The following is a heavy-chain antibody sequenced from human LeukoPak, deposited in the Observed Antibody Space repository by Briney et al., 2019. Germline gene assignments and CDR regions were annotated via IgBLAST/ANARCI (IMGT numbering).Heavy chain of an antibody. J-gene: IGHJ4*02. V-gene: IGHV3-23*01. CDR3: AKDPYGSGSYYTY. D-gene: IGHD3-10*01. CDR1: GFTFSSYA. Sequence: GGSLRLSCAASGFTFSSYAMSWVRQAPGKGLEWVSTISGSGGSTYYADSVKGRFTISRDNSKNTLYLQMNSLRAEDTAVYYCAKDPYGSGSYYTYWGQGTLVTVSS. CDR2: ISGSGGST.